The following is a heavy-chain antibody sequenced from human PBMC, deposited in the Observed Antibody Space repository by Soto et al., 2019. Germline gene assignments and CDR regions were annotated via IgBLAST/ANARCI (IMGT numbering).Heavy chain of an antibody. D-gene: IGHD3-10*01. CDR2: IYPGDSDT. CDR3: ARGEVLWFGELFRGFWFDP. CDR1: GYSFTSYW. V-gene: IGHV5-51*01. J-gene: IGHJ5*02. Sequence: GESLKISCKGSGYSFTSYWIGWVRQMPGKGLEWMGIIYPGDSDTRYSPSFQGQVTISADKSISTAYLQWSSLKASDTAMCYCARGEVLWFGELFRGFWFDPWGQGTLVTVSS.